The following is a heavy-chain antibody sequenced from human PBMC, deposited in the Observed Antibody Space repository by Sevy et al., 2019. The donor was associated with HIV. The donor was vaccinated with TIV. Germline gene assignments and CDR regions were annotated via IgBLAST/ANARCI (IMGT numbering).Heavy chain of an antibody. CDR3: ARARYYDILTGQNYHYYMDV. Sequence: GGSLRLSCAASGFTFTNYYMSWVRQAPGKGLEWVANIDQDGGEKYYVDSVKGRFTISRDNARNSLFLQMNSLRAEDTAVYYCARARYYDILTGQNYHYYMDVWGKGTTVTVSS. CDR2: IDQDGGEK. V-gene: IGHV3-7*01. D-gene: IGHD3-9*01. CDR1: GFTFTNYY. J-gene: IGHJ6*03.